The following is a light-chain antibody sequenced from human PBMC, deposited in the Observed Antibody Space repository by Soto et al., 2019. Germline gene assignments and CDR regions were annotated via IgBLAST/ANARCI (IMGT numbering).Light chain of an antibody. V-gene: IGKV1-39*01. CDR1: QSMSRY. CDR2: ATS. CDR3: QQSYVAPFT. Sequence: DIQTTQSPSSLSASVGDRVTITCRASQSMSRYLNWYQQKPGKAPNLLIYATSNLRGGVPPRFSGDGSGTAFTLIISGLQPEDFATYYCQQSYVAPFTFGGGTRVEI. J-gene: IGKJ4*01.